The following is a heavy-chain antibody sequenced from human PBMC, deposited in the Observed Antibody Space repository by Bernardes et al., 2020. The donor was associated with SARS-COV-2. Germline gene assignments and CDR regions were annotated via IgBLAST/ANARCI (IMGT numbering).Heavy chain of an antibody. Sequence: GASLRLSCAASGFTFSTYSMNWVRQAPGKGLEWVAYISSSGNTIYYADSVKGRFTISRDNAKDSLSLQMNSLRAEDTAVYYCRGVYYFYGMEVWGPGTTVTVS. CDR2: ISSSGNTI. CDR3: RGVYYFYGMEV. J-gene: IGHJ6*02. CDR1: GFTFSTYS. V-gene: IGHV3-48*01.